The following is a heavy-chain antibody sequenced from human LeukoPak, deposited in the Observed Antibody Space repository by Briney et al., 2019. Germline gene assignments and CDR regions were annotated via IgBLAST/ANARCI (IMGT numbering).Heavy chain of an antibody. CDR3: ARESVRGGPAVVVVFDY. D-gene: IGHD2-15*01. CDR2: IYHSGST. Sequence: PSETLSLTCTVSGYSISSGYYWGWIRQPPGKGLEWIGSIYHSGSTYYNPSLKSRVTISVDTSKNQSSLKLSSVTAADTAVYYCARESVRGGPAVVVVFDYWGQGTLVTVSS. J-gene: IGHJ4*02. CDR1: GYSISSGYY. V-gene: IGHV4-38-2*02.